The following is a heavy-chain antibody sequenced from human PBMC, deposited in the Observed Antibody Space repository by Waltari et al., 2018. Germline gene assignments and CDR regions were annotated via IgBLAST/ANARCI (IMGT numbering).Heavy chain of an antibody. CDR3: ARGRVYYDSSGYYSGYFQH. J-gene: IGHJ1*01. V-gene: IGHV1-18*01. CDR1: GYPFTSYG. Sequence: QVQLVQSGAEVKKPGASVKVSCKASGYPFTSYGISGVRRAPGQGLEWMGWVSAYNGNTNYAQKLQGRVTMTTDTSTSTAYMELRSLRSDDTAVYYCARGRVYYDSSGYYSGYFQHWGQGTLVTVSS. D-gene: IGHD3-22*01. CDR2: VSAYNGNT.